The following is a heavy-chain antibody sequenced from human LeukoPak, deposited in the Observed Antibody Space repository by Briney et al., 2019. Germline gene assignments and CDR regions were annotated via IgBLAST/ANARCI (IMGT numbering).Heavy chain of an antibody. CDR1: GFTFSSYW. CDR2: IKQDGSEK. J-gene: IGHJ4*02. D-gene: IGHD6-13*01. Sequence: GGSLRLSCAASGFTFSSYWMTWVRQAPGKGLEWVANIKQDGSEKYYVDSVKGRFTISRDNAKNSLYLQMNSLEAEDTAVYHCARRGTSSSWAHFDYWGQGSLVTVSS. V-gene: IGHV3-7*05. CDR3: ARRGTSSSWAHFDY.